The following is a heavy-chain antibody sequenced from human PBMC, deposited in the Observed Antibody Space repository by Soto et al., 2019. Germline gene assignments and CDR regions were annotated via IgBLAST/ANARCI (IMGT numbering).Heavy chain of an antibody. CDR1: GGSFSGYY. CDR3: ATYYYYYGMDV. Sequence: SETLSLTCAVYGGSFSGYYWSWIRQPPGKGLEWIGEINHSGSTNYNPSLKSRVTISVDTSKNQFSLKLSSVTAADTAVYYCATYYYYYGMDVWGQGTTVTVSS. V-gene: IGHV4-34*01. J-gene: IGHJ6*02. CDR2: INHSGST.